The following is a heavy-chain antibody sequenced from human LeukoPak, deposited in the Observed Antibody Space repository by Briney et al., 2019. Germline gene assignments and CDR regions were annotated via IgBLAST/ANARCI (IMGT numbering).Heavy chain of an antibody. J-gene: IGHJ4*02. CDR3: ASYSSGLFGTYYFDY. D-gene: IGHD6-19*01. CDR2: INHSGST. V-gene: IGHV4-34*01. Sequence: PSETLSLTCAVYGGSFSGYYWSWIRQPPGKGPEWIGEINHSGSTNYNPSLKGRVTISVDTSKNQFSLKLSSVTAADTAVYYCASYSSGLFGTYYFDYWGQGTLVTVSS. CDR1: GGSFSGYY.